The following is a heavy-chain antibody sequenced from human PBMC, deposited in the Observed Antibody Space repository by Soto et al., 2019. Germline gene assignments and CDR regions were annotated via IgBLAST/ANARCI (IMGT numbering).Heavy chain of an antibody. Sequence: VESLKISCQGFGYSFTSYWIGWMRQMPGKGLEWMGIIYPADSETFYNPSFQGLVTLSVDKYIKTAYVQWNSLKASDSAMYYCARASVVTAPIDYWGQGTLVTVSS. CDR3: ARASVVTAPIDY. J-gene: IGHJ4*02. CDR1: GYSFTSYW. D-gene: IGHD2-21*02. CDR2: IYPADSET. V-gene: IGHV5-51*01.